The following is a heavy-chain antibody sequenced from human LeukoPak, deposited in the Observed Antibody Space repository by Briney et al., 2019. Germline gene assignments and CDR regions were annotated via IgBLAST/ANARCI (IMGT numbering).Heavy chain of an antibody. J-gene: IGHJ4*02. V-gene: IGHV5-51*01. D-gene: IGHD2-15*01. CDR1: EYSFGTW. CDR3: ARTMVAAGLYYFEY. CDR2: IYPYDSET. Sequence: GESLKISCKLSEYSFGTWIGWVRQMPGKGLEWMGIIYPYDSETRYSPSFQGQVTISVDTSINTAYLHWSILKASDTAMYYCARTMVAAGLYYFEYWGQGTLLTVSS.